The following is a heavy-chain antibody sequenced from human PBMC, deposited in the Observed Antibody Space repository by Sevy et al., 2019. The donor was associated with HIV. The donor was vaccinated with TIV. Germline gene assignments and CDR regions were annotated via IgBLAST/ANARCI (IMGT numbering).Heavy chain of an antibody. CDR2: ISGSAGST. CDR3: AKGDSTFYGLDV. CDR1: GFTFSTYT. J-gene: IGHJ6*02. D-gene: IGHD2-2*01. Sequence: GGSLRLSCAASGFTFSTYTMSWVRQAPGKGLQWVSAISGSAGSTYYADFVKGRFTISRDNSKKTLYMQMNSLRAEDTAVYYCAKGDSTFYGLDVWGQGTTVTVSS. V-gene: IGHV3-23*01.